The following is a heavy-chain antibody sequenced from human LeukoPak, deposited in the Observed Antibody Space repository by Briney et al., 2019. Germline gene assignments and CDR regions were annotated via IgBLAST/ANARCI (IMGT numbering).Heavy chain of an antibody. V-gene: IGHV3-23*01. D-gene: IGHD3-10*01. CDR1: GFTFSSYA. Sequence: GGSLRLSCVASGFTFSSYAMSWVRQAPGKGLEWVSAISGSGGSTYYADSVKGRFTISRDNSKNTLYLQMNSLRAEDTAVYYCAKVLWFGELLYRHYYYYGMDVWGQGTTVTVSS. J-gene: IGHJ6*02. CDR3: AKVLWFGELLYRHYYYYGMDV. CDR2: ISGSGGST.